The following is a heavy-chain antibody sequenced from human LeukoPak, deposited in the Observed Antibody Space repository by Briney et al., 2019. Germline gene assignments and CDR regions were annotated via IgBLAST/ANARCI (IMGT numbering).Heavy chain of an antibody. V-gene: IGHV3-38-3*01. Sequence: GGSLRLSCAASGFTVSSNEMSWVRQAPGKGLEWVSSISGGSTYYADSRKGRFTISRDNSKNTLYLQMNSLRAEDTAVYYCAKSVQYYDSSGYYWGQGTLVTVSS. D-gene: IGHD3-22*01. CDR1: GFTVSSNE. CDR2: ISGGST. J-gene: IGHJ4*02. CDR3: AKSVQYYDSSGYY.